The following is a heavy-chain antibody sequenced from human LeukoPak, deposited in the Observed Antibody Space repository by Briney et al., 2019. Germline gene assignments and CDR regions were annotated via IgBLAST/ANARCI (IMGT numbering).Heavy chain of an antibody. J-gene: IGHJ4*02. CDR1: GLTFTSSD. V-gene: IGHV3-48*03. CDR3: ARNFDS. CDR2: ITRSGSNL. Sequence: GGSLRLSCVASGLTFTSSDFNWIRQAPGKGLEWLSTITRSGSNLYYADSVKGRFTTSRDDAKDSVYLQMESLRVEDTAIYYGARNFDSWGQGTLVTVSS.